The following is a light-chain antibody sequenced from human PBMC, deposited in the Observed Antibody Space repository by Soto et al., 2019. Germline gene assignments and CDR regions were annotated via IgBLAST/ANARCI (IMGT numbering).Light chain of an antibody. CDR1: RSVSSN. Sequence: EILMTQSPATLSVSPGERATLSCKASRSVSSNLAWYQQKPGQAPRLLIYGASTRVTGIPARFSGSGSGTEFTLTISSLQSEDFAVYYCQQYNNWPPATFGGGTKVDIK. J-gene: IGKJ4*01. CDR2: GAS. CDR3: QQYNNWPPAT. V-gene: IGKV3-15*01.